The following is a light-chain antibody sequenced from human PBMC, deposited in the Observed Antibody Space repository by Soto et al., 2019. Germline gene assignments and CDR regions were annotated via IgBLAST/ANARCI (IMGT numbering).Light chain of an antibody. V-gene: IGLV2-14*01. J-gene: IGLJ1*01. CDR3: SSYISSSTLSV. CDR2: DVS. CDR1: SSDVGGYNY. Sequence: QSALTQPASVSGSPGQSITISCTGTSSDVGGYNYVSWYQQHPGKAPKLMIYDVSNRPSGVSNRFSGSKSGNTASLTISGLQAEDEADYYCSSYISSSTLSVFGTGTKVTVL.